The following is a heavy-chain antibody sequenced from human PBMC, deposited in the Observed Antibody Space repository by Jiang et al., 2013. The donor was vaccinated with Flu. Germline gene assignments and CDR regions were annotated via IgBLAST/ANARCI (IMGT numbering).Heavy chain of an antibody. V-gene: IGHV4-61*02. J-gene: IGHJ4*02. CDR2: IYTSEST. CDR3: ARTGRAVAPVDY. Sequence: PGLVKPSQTLSLSCTVSGGSISSGSYYWSWIRQPAGKGLEWIGRIYTSESTNYNPSLKRRVTISIDTSKNQFSLKLSSVTAADTAVYYCARTGRAVAPVDYWGQGTLVTVSS. CDR1: GGSISSGSYY. D-gene: IGHD6-19*01.